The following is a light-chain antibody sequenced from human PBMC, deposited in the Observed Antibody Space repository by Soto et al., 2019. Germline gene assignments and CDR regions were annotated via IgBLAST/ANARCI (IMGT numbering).Light chain of an antibody. Sequence: DIQMTQSPSTLSASIGDRVTITCRASESISSWLAWYQQKPGKAPKLLIYDVSSLESGVPSRFSGSGSGTEFTLTISSLQPDDFATYYCQQYTTYPWTFGQGTKVENK. CDR2: DVS. V-gene: IGKV1-5*01. J-gene: IGKJ1*01. CDR3: QQYTTYPWT. CDR1: ESISSW.